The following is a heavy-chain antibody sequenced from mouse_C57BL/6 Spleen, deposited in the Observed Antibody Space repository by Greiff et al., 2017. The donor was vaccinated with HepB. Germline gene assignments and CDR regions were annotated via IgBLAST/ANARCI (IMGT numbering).Heavy chain of an antibody. D-gene: IGHD1-1*01. CDR2: IDPSDSYT. CDR3: ARRGYYGSSYVNWFAY. J-gene: IGHJ3*01. CDR1: GYTFTSYW. V-gene: IGHV1-50*01. Sequence: VQLQQPGAELVKPGASVKLSCKASGYTFTSYWMQWVKQRPGQGLEWIGEIDPSDSYTNYNQKFKGKATLTVDTSSSTAYMQLSSLTSEDSAVYYCARRGYYGSSYVNWFAYWGQGTLVTVSA.